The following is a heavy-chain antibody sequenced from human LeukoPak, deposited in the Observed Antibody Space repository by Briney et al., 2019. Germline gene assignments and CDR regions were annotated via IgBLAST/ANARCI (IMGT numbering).Heavy chain of an antibody. D-gene: IGHD3-22*01. J-gene: IGHJ4*02. CDR3: ARPPAPSYYYDSSGYSPLNYFGY. CDR2: INPNSGGT. V-gene: IGHV1-2*02. Sequence: ASVKVSPKPSGYTFTGYYMHWVRQAPGQGLEWMGWINPNSGGTNYAQKFQGRVTMTRDTSISTAYMELSRLRSDDTAVYYCARPPAPSYYYDSSGYSPLNYFGYGGPGTLVTVSS. CDR1: GYTFTGYY.